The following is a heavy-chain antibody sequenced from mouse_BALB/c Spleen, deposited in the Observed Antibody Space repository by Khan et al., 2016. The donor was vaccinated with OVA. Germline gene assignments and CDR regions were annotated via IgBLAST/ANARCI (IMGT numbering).Heavy chain of an antibody. CDR1: GFSLTNYG. CDR3: ARHTYYRYNVVDY. Sequence: VELVESGPGLAAPSQSLSITCTISGFSLTNYGVNWVRQPPGKGLEWLVVIWSDGSTTYNSALKSRLTITKDNSKSQVFLKMNSLQTDDTAIYFCARHTYYRYNVVDYWGQGTSVTVSS. V-gene: IGHV2-6-1*01. J-gene: IGHJ4*01. CDR2: IWSDGST. D-gene: IGHD2-10*01.